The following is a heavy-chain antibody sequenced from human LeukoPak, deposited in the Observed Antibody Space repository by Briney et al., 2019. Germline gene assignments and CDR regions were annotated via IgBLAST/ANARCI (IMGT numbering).Heavy chain of an antibody. CDR1: GFTFSSYA. CDR2: ISGSGGST. Sequence: GGSLRLSCAASGFTFSSYAMSWVRQAPGKGLEWVSAISGSGGSTYYADSVKGRFTISKDNSKNTLYLQMNSLRAEDTAVYYCAKVMTRTMVRGVPPSDYWGQGTLVTVSS. D-gene: IGHD3-10*01. J-gene: IGHJ4*02. V-gene: IGHV3-23*01. CDR3: AKVMTRTMVRGVPPSDY.